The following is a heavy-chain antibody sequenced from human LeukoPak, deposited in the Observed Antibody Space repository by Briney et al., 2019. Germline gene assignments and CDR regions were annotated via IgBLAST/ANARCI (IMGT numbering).Heavy chain of an antibody. V-gene: IGHV4-59*01. J-gene: IGHJ4*02. D-gene: IGHD7-27*01. CDR1: GGSISSYY. CDR3: ARWGSPAGTDYFDY. Sequence: SETLSLTCTVSGGSISSYYWSWIRQPPGKGLEWIGYIYYSGSTNYNPSLKSRVTISVDTSKNQFSLKLSSVTAADTAVYYCARWGSPAGTDYFDYWGQGTLVTVSS. CDR2: IYYSGST.